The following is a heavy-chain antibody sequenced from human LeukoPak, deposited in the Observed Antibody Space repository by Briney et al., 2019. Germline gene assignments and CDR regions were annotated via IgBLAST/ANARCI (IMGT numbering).Heavy chain of an antibody. Sequence: TSETLAHTRAVYGGSFSGYYWSWIRQPPGKGLEWIGEINHSGSTNYNPSLKSRVTISVDASKNQFSLKLSSVTAADTAVYYCASTGKWIQLWPYYYYGMVLWAQKTTVTVSS. V-gene: IGHV4-34*01. CDR2: INHSGST. CDR1: GGSFSGYY. D-gene: IGHD5-18*01. J-gene: IGHJ6*01. CDR3: ASTGKWIQLWPYYYYGMVL.